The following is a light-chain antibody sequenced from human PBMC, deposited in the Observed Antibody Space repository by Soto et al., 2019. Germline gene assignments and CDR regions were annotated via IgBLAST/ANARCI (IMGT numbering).Light chain of an antibody. CDR3: QTWGSGIVV. V-gene: IGLV4-69*01. Sequence: SLGASVKLTCTLSSGHSNYAIAWHQQQSEKGPRYLMKLNSDGSHSKGDGIPDRFSGSSSGAERYLTISSLQSEDEADYYCQTWGSGIVVFGGGTKLTVL. CDR1: SGHSNYA. J-gene: IGLJ2*01. CDR2: LNSDGSH.